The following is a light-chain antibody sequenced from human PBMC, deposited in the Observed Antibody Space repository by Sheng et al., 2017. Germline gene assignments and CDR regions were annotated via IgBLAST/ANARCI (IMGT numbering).Light chain of an antibody. CDR3: QSYDSSRRVV. J-gene: IGLJ2*01. CDR1: GGSIATNY. Sequence: NFMLTQPHSVSESPGKTVTISCARSGGSIATNYVQWYQQRPGSSPTTVIYENNQRLSGVPDRFSGSIDSSSNSATLTISGLKTEDEADYYCQSYDSSRRVVFGGGTKLT. V-gene: IGLV6-57*01. CDR2: ENN.